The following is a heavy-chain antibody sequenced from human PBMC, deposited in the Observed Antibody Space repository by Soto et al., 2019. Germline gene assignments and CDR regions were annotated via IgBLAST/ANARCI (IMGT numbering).Heavy chain of an antibody. CDR1: GFTFSSYA. CDR3: AKLPYDYIWGSYRYKMDY. V-gene: IGHV3-23*01. D-gene: IGHD3-16*02. CDR2: ISGSGGST. Sequence: EVQLLESGGGLVQPGGSLRLSCAASGFTFSSYAMSWVRQAPGKGLEWVSAISGSGGSTYYADSVKGRFTISRDNSKNTLYLQMNSLRAEDTAVYCCAKLPYDYIWGSYRYKMDYWGQGTLVTVSS. J-gene: IGHJ4*02.